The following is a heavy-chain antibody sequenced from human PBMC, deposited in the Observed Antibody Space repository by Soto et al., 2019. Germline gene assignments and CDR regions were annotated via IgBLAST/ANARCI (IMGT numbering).Heavy chain of an antibody. CDR2: IIPIFGTA. CDR3: ARDRDYYDSSGYYNRYYFDY. V-gene: IGHV1-69*13. CDR1: GGTFSSYA. J-gene: IGHJ4*02. D-gene: IGHD3-22*01. Sequence: SVKVSCKASGGTFSSYAISWVRQAPGQGLEWMGGIIPIFGTANYAQKFQGRVTITADESTSTAYMELSSLRSEDTAVYYCARDRDYYDSSGYYNRYYFDYWGQGTLVTVSS.